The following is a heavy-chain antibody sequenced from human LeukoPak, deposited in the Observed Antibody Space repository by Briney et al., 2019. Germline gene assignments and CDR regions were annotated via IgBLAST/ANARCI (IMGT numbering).Heavy chain of an antibody. D-gene: IGHD4-17*01. CDR2: ISYDGSNK. CDR3: AKDGIDYGDRALDY. CDR1: GFTFSSYG. J-gene: IGHJ4*02. Sequence: GGSLRLSCAASGFTFSSYGMHWVRQAPGKGLEWVAVISYDGSNKYYADSVKGRFTISRDNSKNTLYLQMNSLRAEDTAVYYCAKDGIDYGDRALDYWGQGTLVTVSS. V-gene: IGHV3-30*18.